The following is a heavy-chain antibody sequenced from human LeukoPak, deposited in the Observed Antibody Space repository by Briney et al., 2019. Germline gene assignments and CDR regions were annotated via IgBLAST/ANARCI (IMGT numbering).Heavy chain of an antibody. CDR1: GFSFDDYA. D-gene: IGHD3-10*02. CDR3: AELGITMIGGV. Sequence: AGGSLRLSCAVSGFSFDDYAMHWVRHVPGKGLEWVSGISWNSDNIGYADSVKGRFTISRDNAKNSLYLQMNSLRAEDTAVYYCAELGITMIGGVWGKGTTVTISS. J-gene: IGHJ6*04. CDR2: ISWNSDNI. V-gene: IGHV3-9*01.